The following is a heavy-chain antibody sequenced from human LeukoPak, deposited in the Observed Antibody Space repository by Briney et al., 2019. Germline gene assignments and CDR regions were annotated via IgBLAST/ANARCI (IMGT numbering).Heavy chain of an antibody. V-gene: IGHV1-69*04. CDR3: ARDGRGYSGYDGEAFWFDP. CDR2: IIPMLDIA. Sequence: SVKVSCKASGGTFSSYAISWVRQAPGQGLEWMGRIIPMLDIANYAQKFQGRVTITADKSTSTAYMELSSLRSEDTAVYYCARDGRGYSGYDGEAFWFDPWGQGTLVTVSS. J-gene: IGHJ5*02. D-gene: IGHD5-12*01. CDR1: GGTFSSYA.